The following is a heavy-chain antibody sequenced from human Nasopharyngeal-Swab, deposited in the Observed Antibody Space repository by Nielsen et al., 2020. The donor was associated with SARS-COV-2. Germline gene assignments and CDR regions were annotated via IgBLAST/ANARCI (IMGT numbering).Heavy chain of an antibody. Sequence: WIRQPPGKGLEWIGEINHRGSTNNNPFLKSRVKISIDPSKNQFSLNLSSVPSAVVAVFFCPVRAAGLELWRRYFYYMDVWGKGTTVTVSS. V-gene: IGHV4-34*01. D-gene: IGHD5-18*01. CDR3: PVRAAGLELWRRYFYYMDV. CDR2: INHRGST. J-gene: IGHJ6*04.